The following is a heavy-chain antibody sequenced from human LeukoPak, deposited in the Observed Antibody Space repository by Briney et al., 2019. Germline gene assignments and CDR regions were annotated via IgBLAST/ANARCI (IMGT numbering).Heavy chain of an antibody. D-gene: IGHD3-10*01. Sequence: GGSLRLSCAASGFTFSSYWMHWARQTPGKGLVWVSRMSSDESTTNYADSVRGRFTISRDNAKNALYLQMNNLRAEDTAIYFCARGRGPYGWFDPWGQGTLVTVSS. CDR3: ARGRGPYGWFDP. CDR1: GFTFSSYW. J-gene: IGHJ5*02. V-gene: IGHV3-74*01. CDR2: MSSDESTT.